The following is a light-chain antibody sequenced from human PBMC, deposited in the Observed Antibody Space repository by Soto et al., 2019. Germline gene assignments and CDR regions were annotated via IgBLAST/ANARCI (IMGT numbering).Light chain of an antibody. CDR1: SSNIGAGYD. V-gene: IGLV1-40*01. Sequence: QSVLTQPPSVSGAPGQRVTISCTGSSSNIGAGYDVHWYQQLPGTAPKLLIYGNSNRPSGVPDRCSGSKSGTSASLAITGLQAEDEADYYCQSYDSSLSGSDWVFGGGTKVTVL. CDR2: GNS. CDR3: QSYDSSLSGSDWV. J-gene: IGLJ3*02.